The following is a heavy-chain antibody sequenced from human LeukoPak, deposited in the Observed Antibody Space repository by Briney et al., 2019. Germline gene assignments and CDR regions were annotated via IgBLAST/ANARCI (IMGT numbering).Heavy chain of an antibody. CDR3: ARRNNLALPVYLDY. V-gene: IGHV4-30-2*01. CDR1: GGSISSGGYS. J-gene: IGHJ4*02. CDR2: IYHSGST. D-gene: IGHD1-1*01. Sequence: PSETLSLTCAVSGGSISSGGYSWSWIRQPPGKGLEWIGYIYHSGSTYYNPSLKSRVTISVDRSKNQFSLKLSSVTAADTAVYYCARRNNLALPVYLDYWGQGALVTVSS.